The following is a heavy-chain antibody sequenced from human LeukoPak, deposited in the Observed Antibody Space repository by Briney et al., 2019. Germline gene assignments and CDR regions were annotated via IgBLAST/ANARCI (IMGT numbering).Heavy chain of an antibody. CDR1: GFTFDDYA. J-gene: IGHJ6*03. Sequence: PGGSLRLSCAASGFTFDDYAMHWVRQAPGKGLEWVSGISWNSGTIYYADSVKGRFTISRDNAKNSLYLQMNSLRAEDTAVYYCAREGGIAALGNYYYYYYMDVWGKGTTVTVSS. CDR2: ISWNSGTI. V-gene: IGHV3-9*01. CDR3: AREGGIAALGNYYYYYYMDV. D-gene: IGHD6-6*01.